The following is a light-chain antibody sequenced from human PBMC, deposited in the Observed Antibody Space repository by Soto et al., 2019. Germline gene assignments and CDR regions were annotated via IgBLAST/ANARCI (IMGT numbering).Light chain of an antibody. CDR3: SSYAGNNNLI. CDR2: EVS. CDR1: SSDVGGYNY. Sequence: QSVLTQPPSASGSPGQSVTISCTGTSSDVGGYNYVSWYQQHPGKAPKLMIYEVSKRPSGVPDRFSGSKSGNTASLTVSGLQTEDEADYYCSSYAGNNNLIFGTGTKATV. J-gene: IGLJ1*01. V-gene: IGLV2-8*01.